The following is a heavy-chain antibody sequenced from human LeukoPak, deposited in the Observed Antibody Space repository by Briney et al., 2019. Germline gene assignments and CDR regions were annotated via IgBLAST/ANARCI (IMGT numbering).Heavy chain of an antibody. CDR1: GFTFDDYG. Sequence: RSGGSLRLSCAASGFTFDDYGMSWVRQAPGKGLEWVSGINWNGGSTGYADSVKGRFTISRDNAKNSLYLQMNSLRAEDTALYHCARGLMSLAAYYYYYYMDVWGKGTTVTVSS. J-gene: IGHJ6*03. V-gene: IGHV3-20*01. CDR3: ARGLMSLAAYYYYYYMDV. CDR2: INWNGGST. D-gene: IGHD6-19*01.